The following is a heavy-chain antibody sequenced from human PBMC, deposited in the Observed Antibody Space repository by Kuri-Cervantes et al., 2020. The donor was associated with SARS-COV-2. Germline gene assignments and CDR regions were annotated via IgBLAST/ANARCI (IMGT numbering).Heavy chain of an antibody. V-gene: IGHV3-23*01. D-gene: IGHD3-3*01. CDR3: AKDLTIFGVAYYFDY. J-gene: IGHJ4*02. Sequence: GGSLRLSCAASGFTFSSYAMSWVRQAPGKGLEWVSAISGSGGGTYYADSVKGRFTISRDNSKNTLYLQMNSLRAEDTAVYYCAKDLTIFGVAYYFDYWGQGTLVTVSS. CDR1: GFTFSSYA. CDR2: ISGSGGGT.